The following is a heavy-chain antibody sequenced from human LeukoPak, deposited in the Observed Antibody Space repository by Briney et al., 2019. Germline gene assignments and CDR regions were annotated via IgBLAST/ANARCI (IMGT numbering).Heavy chain of an antibody. Sequence: PGESLRLSCAASGFTVSSNYMSWVRQAPGKGLEWVSVIYSGGGTYYADSVKGRFTISRDNSKNTLYLQMNSLRAEDTAVYYCAGGPDSSGYYPAIDYWGQGTLVTVSS. D-gene: IGHD3-22*01. V-gene: IGHV3-53*01. CDR2: IYSGGGT. CDR3: AGGPDSSGYYPAIDY. CDR1: GFTVSSNY. J-gene: IGHJ4*02.